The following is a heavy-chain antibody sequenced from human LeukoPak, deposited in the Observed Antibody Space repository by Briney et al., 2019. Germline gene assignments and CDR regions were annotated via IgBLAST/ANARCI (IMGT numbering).Heavy chain of an antibody. CDR1: GYTFTSYY. CDR3: ARGPLSNYYDSSGYYYSSFDY. Sequence: GASVKVSCKASGYTFTSYYMHWVRQAPGQGLEWIGIINPSGGGTSYAQKFQGRVTMTRDTSTSTVYMELSSLRSEDTAVYYCARGPLSNYYDSSGYYYSSFDYWGQGTLVTVSS. CDR2: INPSGGGT. J-gene: IGHJ4*02. D-gene: IGHD3-22*01. V-gene: IGHV1-46*01.